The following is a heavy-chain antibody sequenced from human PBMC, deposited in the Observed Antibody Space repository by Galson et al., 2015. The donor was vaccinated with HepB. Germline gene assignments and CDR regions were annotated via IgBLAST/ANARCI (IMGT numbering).Heavy chain of an antibody. V-gene: IGHV1-46*01. CDR3: ARAHASRLYSSSWYGNWFDP. D-gene: IGHD6-13*01. CDR2: INPSGGST. Sequence: SVKVSCKASGYTFTSYYMHWVRQAPGQGLEWMGIINPSGGSTSYAQKFQGRVTMTRGTSTSTVYMELSSLRSEDTAVYYCARAHASRLYSSSWYGNWFDPWGQGTLVTVSS. CDR1: GYTFTSYY. J-gene: IGHJ5*02.